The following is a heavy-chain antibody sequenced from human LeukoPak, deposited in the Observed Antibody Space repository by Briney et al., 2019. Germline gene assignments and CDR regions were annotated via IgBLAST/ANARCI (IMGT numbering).Heavy chain of an antibody. J-gene: IGHJ1*01. V-gene: IGHV3-30-3*01. D-gene: IGHD6-19*01. CDR3: ARALRIAVAGPSGFQH. CDR2: ISYDGSNK. CDR1: GFTFSSYA. Sequence: GGSLRLSCAASGFTFSSYAMHWVRQAPGKGLEWVAVISYDGSNKYYADSVKGRFTISRYNSKNTLYLQMNSLRAEDTAVYYCARALRIAVAGPSGFQHWGQGTLVTVSS.